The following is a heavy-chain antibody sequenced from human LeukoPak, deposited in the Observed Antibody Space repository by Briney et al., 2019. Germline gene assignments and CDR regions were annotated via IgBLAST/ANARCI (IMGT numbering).Heavy chain of an antibody. Sequence: GGSLRLSCAASGFIFSSYGMNWVRQAPGKGLEWVSYISSSSSTIYYADSVKGRFTISRDNAKNSLYLQMNSLRAEDTAVYYCARDIRVSSSWLVDYWGQGTLVTVSS. J-gene: IGHJ4*02. CDR2: ISSSSSTI. D-gene: IGHD6-13*01. CDR1: GFIFSSYG. V-gene: IGHV3-48*04. CDR3: ARDIRVSSSWLVDY.